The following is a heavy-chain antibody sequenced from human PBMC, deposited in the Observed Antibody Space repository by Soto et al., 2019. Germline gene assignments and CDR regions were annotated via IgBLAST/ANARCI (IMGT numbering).Heavy chain of an antibody. CDR3: AKQKDLTPNLGDY. Sequence: GGSLRLSCAASGFTFSSFAVSWVRQAPGKGLEWVSGISSSSVTSYYADSVKGRFTISTDNSKNTLYLQMNNLRAEDTAIYYCAKQKDLTPNLGDYWGQGILVTVSS. CDR1: GFTFSSFA. CDR2: ISSSSVTS. D-gene: IGHD2-15*01. V-gene: IGHV3-23*01. J-gene: IGHJ4*02.